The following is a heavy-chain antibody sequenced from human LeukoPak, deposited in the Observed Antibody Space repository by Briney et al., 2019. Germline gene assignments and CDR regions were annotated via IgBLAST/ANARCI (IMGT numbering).Heavy chain of an antibody. J-gene: IGHJ4*02. V-gene: IGHV3-30*04. D-gene: IGHD3-22*01. CDR3: AKGDWDYYDSSGYLDFDY. CDR2: ISYDGSNK. CDR1: GFTFSSYA. Sequence: PGGSLRLSCAASGFTFSSYAMHWVRQAPGKGLEWVAVISYDGSNKYYADSVKGRFTISRDNSKNTLYLQMNSLRAEDTAVYYCAKGDWDYYDSSGYLDFDYWGQGTLVAVSS.